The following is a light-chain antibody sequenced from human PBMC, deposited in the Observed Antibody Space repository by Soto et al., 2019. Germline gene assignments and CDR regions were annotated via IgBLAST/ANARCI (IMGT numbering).Light chain of an antibody. Sequence: NFMLTQPHSVSESPGKTVTISCTRSSGSIVSSYVQWYQQRPGGSPTTVIYKDNQRPSGVPDRFSGSIARSSNSASLTISGLETEDEDDYYCQSYNSSTVVFGGGTKLTVL. V-gene: IGLV6-57*01. CDR3: QSYNSSTVV. J-gene: IGLJ2*01. CDR2: KDN. CDR1: SGSIVSSY.